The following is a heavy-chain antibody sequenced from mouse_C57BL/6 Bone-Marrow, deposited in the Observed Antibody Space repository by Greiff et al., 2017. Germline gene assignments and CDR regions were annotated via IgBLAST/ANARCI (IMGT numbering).Heavy chain of an antibody. Sequence: EVKLVESGGGLVKPGGSLKLSCAASGFTFSSYAMSWVRQTPEKRLEWVATISDGGSYTYYPDNVKGRFTISRDNAKNNLYMQMSHLKSEDTAMYYCARDPIHYFDYWGQGTTLTVSS. D-gene: IGHD6-5*01. J-gene: IGHJ2*01. V-gene: IGHV5-4*01. CDR1: GFTFSSYA. CDR2: ISDGGSYT. CDR3: ARDPIHYFDY.